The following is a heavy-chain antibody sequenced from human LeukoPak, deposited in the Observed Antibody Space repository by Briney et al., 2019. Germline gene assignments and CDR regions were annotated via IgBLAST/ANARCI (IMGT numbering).Heavy chain of an antibody. J-gene: IGHJ4*02. Sequence: PGGSLRLSCAAAGFAFNDFARSWVRQTPGKGLEWVSSITSTGESTYYADSLRGRFTISRDNSGGTLYLQMNNLRTEDSAVYYCAKRLSRGYFGKLIFDFWGQGALVTVSS. D-gene: IGHD3-9*01. V-gene: IGHV3-23*01. CDR2: ITSTGEST. CDR1: GFAFNDFA. CDR3: AKRLSRGYFGKLIFDF.